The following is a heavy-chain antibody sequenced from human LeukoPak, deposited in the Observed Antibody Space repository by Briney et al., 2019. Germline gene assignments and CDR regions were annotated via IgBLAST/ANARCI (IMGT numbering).Heavy chain of an antibody. V-gene: IGHV5-51*01. CDR3: ARRPYDSGSFTDY. D-gene: IGHD3-10*01. CDR1: GYTFTSHW. J-gene: IGHJ4*02. CDR2: IYPDDFDT. Sequence: GESLKISCKASGYTFTSHWIGWVRQMPGKGLEWMGIIYPDDFDTRYSPSFQGQVIISADNSITTAYLQWSSLKASDTAMYYCARRPYDSGSFTDYWGQGTLVTVSS.